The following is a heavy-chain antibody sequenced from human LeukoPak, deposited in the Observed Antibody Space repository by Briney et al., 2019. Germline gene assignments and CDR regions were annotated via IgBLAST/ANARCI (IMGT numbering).Heavy chain of an antibody. CDR1: GFTFSSYA. D-gene: IGHD2-15*01. CDR2: ISGSGGST. J-gene: IGHJ4*02. Sequence: GGSLRLSCAASGFTFSSYAMSWVRQAPGKGLEWVSAISGSGGSTYYADSVKGRFTISTDTSKHTLYLQMNRLRAEDTAVYYCAKDPVALDYWGQGTLVTVSS. V-gene: IGHV3-23*01. CDR3: AKDPVALDY.